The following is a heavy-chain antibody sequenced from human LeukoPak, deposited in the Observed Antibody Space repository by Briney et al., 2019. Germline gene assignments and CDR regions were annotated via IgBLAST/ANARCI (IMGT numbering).Heavy chain of an antibody. V-gene: IGHV3-74*01. CDR3: TRDLMDYDVSTGLHHYYMDV. J-gene: IGHJ6*02. CDR1: GFTFSSYA. D-gene: IGHD3-9*01. Sequence: GGSLRLSCAASGFTFSSYAMSWVRQAPGKGLEWVSRINGDGRNINYADSVRGRFTISRDNAKNTLFLQMNTLRVEDTAVYYCTRDLMDYDVSTGLHHYYMDVWGQGTTVTVSS. CDR2: INGDGRNI.